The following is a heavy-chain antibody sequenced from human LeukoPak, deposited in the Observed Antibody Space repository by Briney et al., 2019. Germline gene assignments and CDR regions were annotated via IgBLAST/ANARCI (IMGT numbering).Heavy chain of an antibody. CDR1: GFTVSSNY. D-gene: IGHD6-13*01. J-gene: IGHJ4*02. CDR3: ARVGSSSPPRV. Sequence: PGGSLRLSCAASGFTVSSNYMSWVRQAPGKGLEWVSVIYSGGSTYYADSVKGRFTISRDNSKNTLYLQMNSLRAGDTAVYYCARVGSSSPPRVWGQGTLVTVSS. V-gene: IGHV3-53*01. CDR2: IYSGGST.